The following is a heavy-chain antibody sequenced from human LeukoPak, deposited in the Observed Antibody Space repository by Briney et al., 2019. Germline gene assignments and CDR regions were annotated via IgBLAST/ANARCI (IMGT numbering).Heavy chain of an antibody. CDR3: ARSMSTVVTPYTY. V-gene: IGHV1-2*02. CDR2: INPNSGGT. D-gene: IGHD4-23*01. CDR1: GYTFTGYY. Sequence: GASVKVSCKASGYTFTGYYKHWVRQAPGQGLEWMGWINPNSGGTNYAQKFQGRVTMTRDTSISTAYMELSRLRSDDTAVYYCARSMSTVVTPYTYWGQGTLVTVSS. J-gene: IGHJ4*02.